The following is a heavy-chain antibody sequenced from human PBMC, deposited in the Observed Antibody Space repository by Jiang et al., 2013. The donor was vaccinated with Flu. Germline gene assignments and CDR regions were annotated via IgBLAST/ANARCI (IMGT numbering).Heavy chain of an antibody. CDR2: MNPNSGNT. V-gene: IGHV1-8*01. Sequence: SGAEVKKPGASVKVSCKASGYTFTSYDINWVRQATGQGLEWMGWMNPNSGNTGYAQKFQGRATMTRNTSISTAYMELSSLRSEDTAVYYCARGLPPTYYDFWSGYSGVWGQGTTVTVSS. J-gene: IGHJ6*02. CDR1: GYTFTSYD. D-gene: IGHD3-3*01. CDR3: ARGLPPTYYDFWSGYSGV.